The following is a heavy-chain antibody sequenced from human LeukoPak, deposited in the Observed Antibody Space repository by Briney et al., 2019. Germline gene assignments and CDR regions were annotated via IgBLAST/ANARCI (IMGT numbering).Heavy chain of an antibody. CDR1: GFTFSSYG. CDR3: ANGARYCSSTSCWAFDI. J-gene: IGHJ3*02. CDR2: ISYDGSNK. Sequence: GGSLRLSCAASGFTFSSYGMHWVRQAPGKGLEWVAVISYDGSNKYYADSVKGRFTISRDNSKNTLYLQMNSLRAEDTAVYYCANGARYCSSTSCWAFDIWGQGTMVTVSS. V-gene: IGHV3-30*18. D-gene: IGHD2-2*01.